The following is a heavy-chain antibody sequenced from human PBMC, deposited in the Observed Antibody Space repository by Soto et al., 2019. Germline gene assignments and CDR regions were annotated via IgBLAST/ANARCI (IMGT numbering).Heavy chain of an antibody. CDR1: GGSITRNNHY. D-gene: IGHD6-19*01. V-gene: IGHV4-39*01. CDR3: ARLASSGWYQGSYFDY. J-gene: IGHJ4*02. CDR2: ILYSGST. Sequence: QLQLQESGPGLVKPSETLSLTCIVSGGSITRNNHYWGWIRQSPGKGLEWIVSILYSGSTNYNPSLMSRVTLSVETSKNQFSLTISSVTATDTALYCCARLASSGWYQGSYFDYRGQGTLVTVSS.